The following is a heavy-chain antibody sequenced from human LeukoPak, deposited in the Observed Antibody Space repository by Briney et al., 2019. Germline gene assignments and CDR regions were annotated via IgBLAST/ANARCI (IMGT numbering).Heavy chain of an antibody. CDR1: GGSISSYY. Sequence: PSETLSLTCTVSGGSISSYYWSWIRQPPGKGLEWIGYIYYSGSTNYNPSLKSRVTISVDTSKNQFPLKLSSATAADTAVYYCARESSYYDSSGYQSHFDYWGQGTLVTVSS. V-gene: IGHV4-59*01. D-gene: IGHD3-22*01. CDR3: ARESSYYDSSGYQSHFDY. J-gene: IGHJ4*02. CDR2: IYYSGST.